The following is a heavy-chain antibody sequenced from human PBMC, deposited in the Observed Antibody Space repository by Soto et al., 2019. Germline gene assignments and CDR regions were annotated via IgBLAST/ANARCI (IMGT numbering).Heavy chain of an antibody. CDR3: ARGGRSNTEYQYFDS. Sequence: PGGSLRLSCAASGFTFSTHWMGWVRQAPGKGLEWVANIKQEGGEENYVDSVKGRFTISRDNAKNSVYLEMTSLKAVDTAVYYCARGGRSNTEYQYFDSWGQGTLVTVSS. CDR2: IKQEGGEE. D-gene: IGHD2-2*01. V-gene: IGHV3-7*01. CDR1: GFTFSTHW. J-gene: IGHJ4*02.